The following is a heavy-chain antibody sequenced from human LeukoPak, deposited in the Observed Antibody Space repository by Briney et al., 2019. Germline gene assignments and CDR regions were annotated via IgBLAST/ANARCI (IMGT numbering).Heavy chain of an antibody. Sequence: GGSLRLSCEASGFTFGSFAMSWVRQAPGKGLEWLSGISASGHYIYNADSVKGRFTISRDNSKNTLYIEMNGLRAEDTAAYYCARDGSWGDYQFYFYMDVWGKGTTVTVSS. CDR1: GFTFGSFA. J-gene: IGHJ6*03. V-gene: IGHV3-23*01. CDR2: ISASGHYI. D-gene: IGHD2-2*01. CDR3: ARDGSWGDYQFYFYMDV.